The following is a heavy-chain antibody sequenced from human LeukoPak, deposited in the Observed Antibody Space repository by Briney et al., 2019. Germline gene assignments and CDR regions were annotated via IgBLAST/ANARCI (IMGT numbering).Heavy chain of an antibody. V-gene: IGHV4-34*01. Sequence: SETLSLTCAVYGGPFSGYYWSWIRQPPGKGLEWIEEINHSGNTNQNPSLKSRVTISVDTSKNQFSLKLTSVTAADTAVYYCARGDRYSSNWPFDYWGQGTLVTVSS. J-gene: IGHJ4*02. CDR3: ARGDRYSSNWPFDY. CDR2: INHSGNT. D-gene: IGHD6-13*01. CDR1: GGPFSGYY.